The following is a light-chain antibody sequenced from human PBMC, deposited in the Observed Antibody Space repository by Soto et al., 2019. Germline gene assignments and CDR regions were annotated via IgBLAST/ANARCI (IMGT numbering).Light chain of an antibody. CDR2: KAS. CDR3: QQYNPYST. Sequence: IRVTHEPSTLWADGRYIAPITCRSSQSISSWLAWYQQKPGKAPKLLIYKASSLESAVPSRFSGSGSGTEFTLTISSLQPDDIATYYCQQYNPYSTFGGGTKVDIK. J-gene: IGKJ4*01. CDR1: QSISSW. V-gene: IGKV1-5*03.